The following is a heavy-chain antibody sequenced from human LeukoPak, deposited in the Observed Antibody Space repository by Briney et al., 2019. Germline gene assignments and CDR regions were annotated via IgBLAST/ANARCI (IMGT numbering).Heavy chain of an antibody. V-gene: IGHV3-43*02. J-gene: IGHJ3*02. CDR1: GFTFDDYA. D-gene: IGHD2-21*02. CDR3: AKVFWAGAYCGGDCFAAFDI. CDR2: ISGDGGST. Sequence: PGGSLRLSCAASGFTFDDYAMHWVRQAPGKGLEWVSLISGDGGSTYYAVSVKGRFTISRDNSKNSLYLQMNSLRTEDTALYYCAKVFWAGAYCGGDCFAAFDIWGQGTMVTVSS.